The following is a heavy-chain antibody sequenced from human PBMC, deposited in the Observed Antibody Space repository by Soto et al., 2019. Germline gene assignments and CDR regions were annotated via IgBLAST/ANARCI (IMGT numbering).Heavy chain of an antibody. D-gene: IGHD3-9*01. CDR1: GFTFSSYA. V-gene: IGHV3-23*01. J-gene: IGHJ4*02. CDR2: ISGSGGST. CDR3: VSQLTY. Sequence: GGSLRLSCAASGFTFSSYAMTWVRQAPGMGLEWVSSISGSGGSTYYADSVKGRFTISRDNSRNTLYLQMNSLRAEDTAVYYCVSQLTYWGQGTLVTVSS.